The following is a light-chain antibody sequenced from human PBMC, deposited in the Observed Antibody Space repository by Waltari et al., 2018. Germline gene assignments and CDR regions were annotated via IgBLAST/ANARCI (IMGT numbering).Light chain of an antibody. CDR1: SSDSGRYDL. V-gene: IGLV2-23*02. CDR3: CSYAGNYIWV. J-gene: IGLJ3*02. CDR2: DVN. Sequence: QSALTQPAAVSGSPGQSVTISCTGASSDSGRYDLVSWYQQHPGNAPKLVISDVNKRPSGVSDRFSGSKSGDTASLTISGLHFEDEADYYCCSYAGNYIWVFGGGTRLTVL.